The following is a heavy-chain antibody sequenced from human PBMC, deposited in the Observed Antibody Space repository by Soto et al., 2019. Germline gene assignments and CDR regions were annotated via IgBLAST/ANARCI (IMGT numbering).Heavy chain of an antibody. V-gene: IGHV1-69*12. Sequence: QVQLVQSGAEVKKPGSSVKVSCKASGGTFSSYAISWVRQAPGQGLEWMGGIIPIFGTANYAQKFQGRVTITADESTSTAYMELSSLRSEDTAGYYCARGEYGSGSYYNPRYGMDVWGQGTTVTVSS. J-gene: IGHJ6*02. CDR1: GGTFSSYA. CDR3: ARGEYGSGSYYNPRYGMDV. CDR2: IIPIFGTA. D-gene: IGHD3-10*01.